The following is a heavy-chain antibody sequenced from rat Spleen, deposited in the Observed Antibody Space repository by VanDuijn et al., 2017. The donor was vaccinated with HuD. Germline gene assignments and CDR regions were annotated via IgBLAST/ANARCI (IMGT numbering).Heavy chain of an antibody. J-gene: IGHJ3*01. CDR1: GFTFSNYG. V-gene: IGHV5-19*01. Sequence: EVQLVESGGGLVQPGRSLKLSCAASGFTFSNYGMHWIRQAPTKGLEWVASISPSGGSTYYRDSVKGRFTISRDNAKSTLYLQMESLRSEDTATYYCAKELDYSGDNWFGYWGQGTLVTVSS. CDR3: AKELDYSGDNWFGY. D-gene: IGHD1-1*01. CDR2: ISPSGGST.